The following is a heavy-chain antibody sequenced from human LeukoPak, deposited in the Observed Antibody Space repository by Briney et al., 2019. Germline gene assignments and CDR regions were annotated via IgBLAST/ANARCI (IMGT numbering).Heavy chain of an antibody. CDR1: GFNFTYTW. Sequence: PGGSLRLSCAASGFNFTYTWMNWVRQVPGKGLEWVGRVKSKSDGGTVDYAAPVEGRFTISRDDSRNTLSLQMNSLKTADTAVYFCTSIALGGICDHWGQGALVTVSS. V-gene: IGHV3-15*07. D-gene: IGHD3-16*01. J-gene: IGHJ4*02. CDR3: TSIALGGICDH. CDR2: VKSKSDGGTV.